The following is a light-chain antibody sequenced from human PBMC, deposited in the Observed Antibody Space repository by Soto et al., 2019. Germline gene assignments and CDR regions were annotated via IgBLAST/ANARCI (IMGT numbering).Light chain of an antibody. CDR3: QQYGSSGT. CDR2: GAS. V-gene: IGKV3-20*01. Sequence: ETESKQFPGTLSLSPGERATLSCRASQSVTSNYLAWYQQKPGQAPRLLIYGASNRATGIPNRFSGSGSGTDFTLTISRLEPEDFAVYYCQQYGSSGTFGQGTKVDIK. CDR1: QSVTSNY. J-gene: IGKJ1*01.